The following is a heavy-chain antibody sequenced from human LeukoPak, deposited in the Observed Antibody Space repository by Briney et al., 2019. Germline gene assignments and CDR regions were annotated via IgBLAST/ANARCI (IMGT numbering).Heavy chain of an antibody. J-gene: IGHJ4*02. CDR3: AKIPGSYYFDS. Sequence: GSLRLSCAASGFTFSSYWMSWVRQAPGKGLEWVANVKQDGSEKYYVDSVKGRFTISRDNAKNSLYLQMNSLRGEDTAVYYCAKIPGSYYFDSWGQGTLVTVSS. CDR2: VKQDGSEK. CDR1: GFTFSSYW. D-gene: IGHD2-21*01. V-gene: IGHV3-7*01.